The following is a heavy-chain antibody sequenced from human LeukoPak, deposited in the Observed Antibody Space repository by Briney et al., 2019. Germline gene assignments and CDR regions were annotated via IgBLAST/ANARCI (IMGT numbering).Heavy chain of an antibody. CDR2: IKQDGSEK. CDR1: GFTFSSYW. V-gene: IGHV3-7*01. Sequence: KPGGSLRLSCAASGFTFSSYWMSWVRQAPGKGLEWVANIKQDGSEKKYVDSVKGRFTISRDNAKNSLYLQMNSLRDEDTAVYYCARLFLFEKSGYRNFDWWGQGTLVTVSS. D-gene: IGHD3-22*01. J-gene: IGHJ4*02. CDR3: ARLFLFEKSGYRNFDW.